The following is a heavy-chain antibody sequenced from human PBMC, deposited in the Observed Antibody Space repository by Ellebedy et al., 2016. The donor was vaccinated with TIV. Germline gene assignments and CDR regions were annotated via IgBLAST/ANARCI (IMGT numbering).Heavy chain of an antibody. CDR2: IYPGDSDT. CDR1: GYSFTSYW. D-gene: IGHD3-22*01. V-gene: IGHV5-51*01. Sequence: GESLKISCKGSGYSFTSYWIGWVRQMPGKGLEWMGIIYPGDSDTRYSPSFQGQVTISADKSLSTAYLQWSSLKASDTAMYYCARQGHYYDSSGYSHHYFDYWGQGTLVTVSS. J-gene: IGHJ4*02. CDR3: ARQGHYYDSSGYSHHYFDY.